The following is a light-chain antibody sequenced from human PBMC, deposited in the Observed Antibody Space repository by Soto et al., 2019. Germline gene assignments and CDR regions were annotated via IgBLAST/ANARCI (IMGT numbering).Light chain of an antibody. CDR1: ESVRDSH. Sequence: EIVLTQSPGTLSSSPGGRVTLSCRASESVRDSHLAWFQQKPGQAPRLLIYDASRRATGIQDRFSGSGSGTEFTLTISRLEPEDVAVYYFEPYDNQQWTFGQGTKVEIK. V-gene: IGKV3-20*01. J-gene: IGKJ1*01. CDR3: EPYDNQQWT. CDR2: DAS.